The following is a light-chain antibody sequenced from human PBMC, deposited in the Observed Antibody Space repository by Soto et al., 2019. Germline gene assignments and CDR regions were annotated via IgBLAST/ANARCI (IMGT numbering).Light chain of an antibody. V-gene: IGKV3-20*01. CDR2: GAS. J-gene: IGKJ1*01. CDR1: QIVSAND. Sequence: EIVLTQSPGTLSLSPGERATLSCRASQIVSANDLAWYQQKPGQSPRLLIYGASSRATGIPDRFSGSGSGTDLTLTISRLEPEDFAVYYCQQYGSAPWTFGQGTKVEIK. CDR3: QQYGSAPWT.